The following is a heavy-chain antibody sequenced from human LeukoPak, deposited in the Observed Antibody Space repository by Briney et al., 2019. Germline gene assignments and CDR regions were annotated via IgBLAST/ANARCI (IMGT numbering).Heavy chain of an antibody. CDR2: ISGSGVST. V-gene: IGHV3-23*01. CDR3: AKDHMSSPVTYGYSFDS. CDR1: GVTFSRYE. D-gene: IGHD5-18*01. Sequence: GGSLRLSCAASGVTFSRYEMSWGRQAPGKGLEWVAAISGSGVSTRDADSVKGRFTISRDNSKNTLYLQMSSLRAEDTAVYYCAKDHMSSPVTYGYSFDSWGQGTLVTVSS. J-gene: IGHJ4*02.